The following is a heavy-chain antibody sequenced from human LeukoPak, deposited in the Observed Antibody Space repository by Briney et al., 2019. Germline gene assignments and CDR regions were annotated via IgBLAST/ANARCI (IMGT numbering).Heavy chain of an antibody. D-gene: IGHD3-3*01. J-gene: IGHJ4*02. CDR2: IRSKTDGGTT. Sequence: KSEGSLRLSCAASGFIFSKAWMCWVRQAPGKGPEWVGRIRSKTDGGTTDYTAPVKGRFTISRDDSKNTLYLQMNSLKTEDTAVYYCAKSAHYDFWSGYYTLDYWGQGTLVTVSS. V-gene: IGHV3-15*01. CDR1: GFIFSKAW. CDR3: AKSAHYDFWSGYYTLDY.